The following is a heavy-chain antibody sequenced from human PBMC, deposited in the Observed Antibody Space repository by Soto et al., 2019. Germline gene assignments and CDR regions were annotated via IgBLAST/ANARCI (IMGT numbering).Heavy chain of an antibody. CDR2: IYYSGSS. J-gene: IGHJ4*02. D-gene: IGHD2-15*01. CDR3: ARELLSGGSCYRCVDY. Sequence: SETLSLTCTVSGGSASSGSYYWSWIRQPPGKGLEWIGYIYYSGSSNYNPSLKSRVTISVDTSKNQFSLKLSSVTAADSALYYCARELLSGGSCYRCVDYWGQGTLVTVSS. CDR1: GGSASSGSYY. V-gene: IGHV4-61*01.